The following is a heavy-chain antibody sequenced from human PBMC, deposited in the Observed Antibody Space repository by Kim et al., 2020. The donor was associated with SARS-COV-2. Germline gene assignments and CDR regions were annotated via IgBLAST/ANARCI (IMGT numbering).Heavy chain of an antibody. CDR1: GDSVSSNSAA. Sequence: SQTLSLTCAISGDSVSSNSAAWNWIRQSPSRGLEWLGRTYYRSKWYNDYAVSVKSRITINPDTSKNQFSLQLNSVTPEDTAVYYCARVLAGRSEGAAAAPLFDYWGQGTLVTVSS. CDR2: TYYRSKWYN. D-gene: IGHD6-13*01. J-gene: IGHJ4*02. CDR3: ARVLAGRSEGAAAAPLFDY. V-gene: IGHV6-1*01.